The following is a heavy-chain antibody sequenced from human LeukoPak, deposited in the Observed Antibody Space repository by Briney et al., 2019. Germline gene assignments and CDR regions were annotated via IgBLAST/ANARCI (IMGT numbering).Heavy chain of an antibody. J-gene: IGHJ5*02. D-gene: IGHD3-10*01. CDR2: INPSGGST. CDR1: GGTFSSYA. Sequence: ASVKVSCKASGGTFSSYAMSWVRQAPGQGLEWMGIINPSGGSTSYAQKFQGRVTMTRDTSTSTVYMELSSLRSEDTAVYYCARDLDLLWFGELGWFDPWGQGTLVTVSS. CDR3: ARDLDLLWFGELGWFDP. V-gene: IGHV1-46*01.